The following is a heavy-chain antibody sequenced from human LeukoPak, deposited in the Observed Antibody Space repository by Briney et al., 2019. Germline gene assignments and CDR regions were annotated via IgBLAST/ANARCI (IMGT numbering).Heavy chain of an antibody. D-gene: IGHD3-9*01. Sequence: GGSLRLSCAASGFTFSVYSMSWVRQAPGKGLAWVSSIATSTTYIYYADSVKGRFTISRDNAKNSLYLQMNSLRAEDTAVYHCVREKTYHDILTGYRPKMVDYWGQGTLVTVSS. CDR2: IATSTTYI. CDR3: VREKTYHDILTGYRPKMVDY. J-gene: IGHJ4*02. V-gene: IGHV3-21*01. CDR1: GFTFSVYS.